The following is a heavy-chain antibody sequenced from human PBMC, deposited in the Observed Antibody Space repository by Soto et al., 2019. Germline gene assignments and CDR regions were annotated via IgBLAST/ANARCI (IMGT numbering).Heavy chain of an antibody. CDR2: INPNSGGT. J-gene: IGHJ5*02. V-gene: IGHV1-2*02. Sequence: ASVEVSCKACGYTFTGYYMRWVRQAPGQGLEWMGWINPNSGGTIYAQKFQGRVTMTRDTSISTAYMELSRLRSDDTAVYYCAAALRADWFDPWGQGTLVTVSS. D-gene: IGHD3-16*01. CDR1: GYTFTGYY. CDR3: AAALRADWFDP.